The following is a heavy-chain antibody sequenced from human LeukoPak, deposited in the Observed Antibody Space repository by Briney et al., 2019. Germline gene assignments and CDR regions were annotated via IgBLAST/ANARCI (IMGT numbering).Heavy chain of an antibody. D-gene: IGHD7-27*01. CDR1: GFTFSSHG. V-gene: IGHV3-33*01. J-gene: IGHJ4*02. CDR2: IWYDGSEK. Sequence: PGRSLRLSCVASGFTFSSHGMHWVGQAPGKGLEWVAVIWYDGSEKYYADSVKGRFIISRDNSKNMLYLQMNSLRADDTAVYYCARWGNNKILDYWGQGTLVTVSS. CDR3: ARWGNNKILDY.